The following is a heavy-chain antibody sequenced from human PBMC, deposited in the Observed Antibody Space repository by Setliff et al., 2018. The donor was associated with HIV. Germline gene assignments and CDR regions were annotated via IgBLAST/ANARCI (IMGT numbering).Heavy chain of an antibody. CDR1: GPSIDIHY. J-gene: IGHJ4*02. V-gene: IGHV4-59*11. Sequence: PSETLSLTCTVSGPSIDIHYWSWIRQSPGKGFEWIGYIYSTGSTNYNPSLQSRVTLSMVASRNQFSLKVTSVTAADTAVYYCAKGAGFYGDYTFDHWGQGRQVTVS. CDR2: IYSTGST. D-gene: IGHD4-17*01. CDR3: AKGAGFYGDYTFDH.